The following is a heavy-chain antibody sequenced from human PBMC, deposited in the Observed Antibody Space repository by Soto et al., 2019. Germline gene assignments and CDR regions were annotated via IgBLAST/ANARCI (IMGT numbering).Heavy chain of an antibody. D-gene: IGHD6-13*01. V-gene: IGHV4-59*08. J-gene: IGHJ5*02. CDR1: GGSISSYY. Sequence: QVQLQESGPGLVKPSETLSLTCTVSGGSISSYYWSWIRQPPGKGLEWIGYIYYSGSTNYNPSLKSRVTISVDTSKNQFSLKLSSVTAADTAVYYCARHFQPLPGIAARDWFDPWGQGTLVTVSS. CDR3: ARHFQPLPGIAARDWFDP. CDR2: IYYSGST.